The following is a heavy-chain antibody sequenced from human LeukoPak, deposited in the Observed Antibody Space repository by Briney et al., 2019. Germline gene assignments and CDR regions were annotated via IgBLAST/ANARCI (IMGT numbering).Heavy chain of an antibody. CDR3: ARENSGYDLRTRDAFDI. V-gene: IGHV1-69*05. Sequence: SVKVSCKASGGTFSSYAISWVRQAPGQGLEWMGGIIPIFGTANYAQKFQGRVTITTDESTSTAYMELSSLRSEDTAVYYCARENSGYDLRTRDAFDIWGQGTMVTVSS. D-gene: IGHD5-12*01. CDR2: IIPIFGTA. CDR1: GGTFSSYA. J-gene: IGHJ3*02.